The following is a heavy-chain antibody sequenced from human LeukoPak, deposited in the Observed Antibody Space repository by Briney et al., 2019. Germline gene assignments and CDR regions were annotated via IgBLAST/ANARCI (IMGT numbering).Heavy chain of an antibody. J-gene: IGHJ4*02. CDR1: GYTFTGYY. CDR3: ARDRASGSSSWYGFDY. D-gene: IGHD6-13*01. Sequence: ASVKVSCKASGYTFTGYYMHWVRQAPGQGLEWMGWINPNSGGTNYVQKFQGWVTMTRDTSISTAYMELSRLRPDDTAVYYCARDRASGSSSWYGFDYWGQGTLVTVSS. CDR2: INPNSGGT. V-gene: IGHV1-2*04.